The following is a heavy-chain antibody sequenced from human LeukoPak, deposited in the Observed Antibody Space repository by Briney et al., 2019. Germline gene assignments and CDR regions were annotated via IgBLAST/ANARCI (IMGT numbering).Heavy chain of an antibody. V-gene: IGHV4-31*03. CDR2: IYYSGST. D-gene: IGHD6-13*01. CDR3: ARLQNIAAAAQGYFDF. Sequence: SETLSLTCTVSGGSISSGGYYWSWIRQHPGKGLEWIGYIYYSGSTYYNPSLKSRVTISVDTSKNQFSLKLSSLTAADTAVYYCARLQNIAAAAQGYFDFWGQGTLVTVSS. CDR1: GGSISSGGYY. J-gene: IGHJ4*02.